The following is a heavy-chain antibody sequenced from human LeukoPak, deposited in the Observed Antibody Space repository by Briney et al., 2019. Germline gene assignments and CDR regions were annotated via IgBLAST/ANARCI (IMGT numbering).Heavy chain of an antibody. CDR3: ARVLLPLYGMDV. Sequence: GGSLRLSCAASGFTFSSYAMHWVRQAPGKGLEWVAVIWYDGSNKYYADSVKGRFTISRGNSKNTLYLQMNSLRAEDTAVYYCARVLLPLYGMDVWGQGTTVTVSS. CDR1: GFTFSSYA. V-gene: IGHV3-33*08. D-gene: IGHD3-22*01. J-gene: IGHJ6*02. CDR2: IWYDGSNK.